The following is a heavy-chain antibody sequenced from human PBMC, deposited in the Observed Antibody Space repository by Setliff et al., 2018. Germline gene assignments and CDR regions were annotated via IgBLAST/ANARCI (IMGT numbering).Heavy chain of an antibody. V-gene: IGHV4-34*01. D-gene: IGHD2-2*01. J-gene: IGHJ5*02. CDR2: INHTGST. CDR1: GGSFSGYY. Sequence: SETLSLTCAVYGGSFSGYYWSWIRQPPGKGLEWIGEINHTGSTNYSPPLKSRVTISVDTSKNQFSLKLTSMTAADTAVYYCARGYCSSPSCFFAGWFDPWGQGTLVTVSS. CDR3: ARGYCSSPSCFFAGWFDP.